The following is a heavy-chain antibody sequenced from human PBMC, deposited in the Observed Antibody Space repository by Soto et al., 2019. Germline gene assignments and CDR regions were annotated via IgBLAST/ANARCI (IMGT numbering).Heavy chain of an antibody. V-gene: IGHV3-21*01. CDR1: GFTFSSYS. Sequence: GGSLRLSCAASGFTFSSYSMNWVRQAPGKGLEWVSSISSSSSYIYYADSVKGRFTISRDNAKNSLYLQMNSLRAEDTAVYYCARDMAVDGYNYDYYYGMDVWGQGTTVTVSS. CDR3: ARDMAVDGYNYDYYYGMDV. CDR2: ISSSSSYI. D-gene: IGHD5-12*01. J-gene: IGHJ6*02.